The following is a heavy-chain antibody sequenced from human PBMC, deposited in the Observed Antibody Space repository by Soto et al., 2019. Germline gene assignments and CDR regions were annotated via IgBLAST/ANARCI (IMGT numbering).Heavy chain of an antibody. J-gene: IGHJ4*02. CDR3: ARNGLGFDPYYFDY. V-gene: IGHV4-59*01. CDR1: GFSISRYY. CDR2: IYYSGST. Sequence: SETLSLTCTVSGFSISRYYWSGIRQPPGKGLEWIGYIYYSGSTNYNPSLKSRVTISVDTSKNQFSLKLSPVTAADTAVYYCARNGLGFDPYYFDYWGQGTLVTVSS. D-gene: IGHD3-10*01.